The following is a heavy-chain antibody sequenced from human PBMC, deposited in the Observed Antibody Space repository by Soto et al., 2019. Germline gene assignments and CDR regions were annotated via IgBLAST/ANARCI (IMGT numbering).Heavy chain of an antibody. V-gene: IGHV3-48*02. CDR2: ISSSSSTI. CDR3: ARDADGAIAASYYFDY. J-gene: IGHJ4*02. D-gene: IGHD2-15*01. CDR1: GFTFSSYS. Sequence: EVQLVESGGGLVQPGGSLRLSCAASGFTFSSYSMNWVRQAPGKGLEWVSYISSSSSTIYYADSVKGRFTIFRDNAKNSLYLQMNSLRDEDTAVYYCARDADGAIAASYYFDYWGQGTLVTVSS.